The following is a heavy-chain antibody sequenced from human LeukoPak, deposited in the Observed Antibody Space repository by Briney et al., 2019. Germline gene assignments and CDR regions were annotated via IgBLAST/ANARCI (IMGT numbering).Heavy chain of an antibody. J-gene: IGHJ4*02. CDR1: GFTVNTHY. Sequence: PGGSLRLPCEVSGFTVNTHYMNWVRQSPGKGPEWVSIIYSGGDTFHADFVKGRFTISRDNSKNTVFLQMNSLRVEDTAVYYCARELSQIVWGGLDYGGQGTLVTVSS. D-gene: IGHD2-21*01. CDR3: ARELSQIVWGGLDY. CDR2: IYSGGDT. V-gene: IGHV3-53*01.